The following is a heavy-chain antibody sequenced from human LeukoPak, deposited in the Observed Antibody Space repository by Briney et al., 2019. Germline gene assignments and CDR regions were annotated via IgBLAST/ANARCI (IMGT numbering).Heavy chain of an antibody. D-gene: IGHD3-10*01. V-gene: IGHV1-24*01. Sequence: GASVKVSCKVSGYTLTELSMHWVRQAPGKGLEWMGGFDPEDGETIYAQKFHGRVTMTEDTSTDTAYMELSSLRSEDTAVYYCATDKITMVRGVSFDYWDQGTLVTVSS. CDR1: GYTLTELS. J-gene: IGHJ4*02. CDR3: ATDKITMVRGVSFDY. CDR2: FDPEDGET.